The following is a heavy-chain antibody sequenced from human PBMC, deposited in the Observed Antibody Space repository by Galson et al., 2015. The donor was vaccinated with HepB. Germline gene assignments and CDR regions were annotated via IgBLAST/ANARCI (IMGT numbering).Heavy chain of an antibody. J-gene: IGHJ4*02. CDR1: GGTFSSYA. CDR3: ARVESRYDILTGSPSGPTFDY. CDR2: IIPIFGTA. V-gene: IGHV1-69*13. Sequence: SVKVSCKASGGTFSSYAISWVRQAPGQGLEWMGGIIPIFGTANYAQKFQGRVTITADESTSTAYMELSSLRSEDTAVYYCARVESRYDILTGSPSGPTFDYWGQGTLVTVSS. D-gene: IGHD3-9*01.